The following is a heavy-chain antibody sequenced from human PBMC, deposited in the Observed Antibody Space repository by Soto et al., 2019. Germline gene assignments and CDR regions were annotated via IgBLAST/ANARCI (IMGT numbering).Heavy chain of an antibody. D-gene: IGHD2-8*01. Sequence: KPSETLSLTCNVSGGSINSYYWSWIRQPAGKGLEWIGRISSGGGAIYNPSLKSRVTISVDTSKNQFSLRLTSVTAADTAVYFCARDAYPNWFDFWGQGTLVTVSS. CDR2: ISSGGGA. CDR3: ARDAYPNWFDF. V-gene: IGHV4-4*07. CDR1: GGSINSYY. J-gene: IGHJ5*01.